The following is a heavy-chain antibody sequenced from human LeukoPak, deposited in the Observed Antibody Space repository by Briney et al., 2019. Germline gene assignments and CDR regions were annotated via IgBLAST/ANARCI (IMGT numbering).Heavy chain of an antibody. CDR3: ARESGIAAAGTFDY. J-gene: IGHJ4*02. D-gene: IGHD6-13*01. CDR1: GFTFSSYA. CDR2: ISYDGSNK. V-gene: IGHV3-30-3*01. Sequence: PGGSLRLSCAASGFTFSSYAMHWVRQAPGKGLEWVAVISYDGSNKYYADSVKGRFTISRGNSKNTLYLQMNSLRAEDTAVYYCARESGIAAAGTFDYWGQGTLVTVSS.